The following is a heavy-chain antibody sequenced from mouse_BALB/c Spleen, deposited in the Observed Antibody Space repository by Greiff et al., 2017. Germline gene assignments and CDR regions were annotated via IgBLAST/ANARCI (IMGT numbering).Heavy chain of an antibody. CDR3: ARDRPATYWYFDV. CDR2: IWGDGST. J-gene: IGHJ1*01. CDR1: GFSLTGYG. Sequence: VMLVESGPGLVAPSQSLSITCTVSGFSLTGYGVNWVRQPPGKGLEWLGMIWGDGSTDYNSALKSRLSISKDNSKSQVFLKMNSLQTDDTARYYCARDRPATYWYFDVWGAGTTVTVSS. V-gene: IGHV2-6-7*01. D-gene: IGHD1-2*01.